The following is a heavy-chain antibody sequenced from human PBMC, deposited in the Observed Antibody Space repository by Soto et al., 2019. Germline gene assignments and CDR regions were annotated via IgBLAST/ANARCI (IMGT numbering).Heavy chain of an antibody. CDR2: INTYTQNT. CDR3: GRESSCSGWSFDF. D-gene: IGHD6-19*01. V-gene: IGHV1-18*04. Sequence: QVQLVQSGAELKKPGASMKVSCKASGYTFTSFGITWVRQAPGQGLEWMGWINTYTQNTKYAHNFQGRDTMTTDTSTTTSYMELRSLRSDDTAVYYCGRESSCSGWSFDFWGQGSLVTVSS. CDR1: GYTFTSFG. J-gene: IGHJ4*02.